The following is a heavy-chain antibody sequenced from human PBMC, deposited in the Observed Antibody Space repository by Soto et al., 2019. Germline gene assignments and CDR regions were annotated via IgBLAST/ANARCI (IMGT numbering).Heavy chain of an antibody. CDR2: IIPILGIA. CDR3: ARVARDGDYDY. D-gene: IGHD4-17*01. CDR1: GGTFSSYT. J-gene: IGHJ4*02. V-gene: IGHV1-69*02. Sequence: QVQLVQSGAEVKKPGSSVKVSCKASGGTFSSYTISWVRQAPGQGLEWMGRIIPILGIANYAQKFQGRVTMTADKATSAAYMELSSLRSEDTAVYYCARVARDGDYDYWGQGTLVTVSS.